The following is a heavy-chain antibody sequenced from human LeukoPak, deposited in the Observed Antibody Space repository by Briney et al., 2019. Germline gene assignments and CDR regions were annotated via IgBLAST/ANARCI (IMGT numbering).Heavy chain of an antibody. CDR3: ASAGVVLMVYATLYFDY. V-gene: IGHV4-38-2*01. J-gene: IGHJ4*02. CDR1: GYSISSGYY. CDR2: IYHSGST. D-gene: IGHD2-8*01. Sequence: SSETLSLTCAVPGYSISSGYYWGWIRQPPGKGLEWIGSIYHSGSTYYNPSLKSRVTISVDTSKNQFSLKLSSVTAADTAVYYCASAGVVLMVYATLYFDYWGQGTLVTVSS.